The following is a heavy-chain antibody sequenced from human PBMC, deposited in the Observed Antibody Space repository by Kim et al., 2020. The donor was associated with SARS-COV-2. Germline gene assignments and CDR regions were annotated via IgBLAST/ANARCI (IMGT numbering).Heavy chain of an antibody. CDR2: ISYDGSQQ. D-gene: IGHD2-2*02. J-gene: IGHJ6*03. V-gene: IGHV3-30*18. CDR3: AKVWLDCSSTTCYSADIEYFYMDV. CDR1: DYSFSSYG. Sequence: GGSLRLSCVASDYSFSSYGMFWVRQPPGKGLEWVALISYDGSQQFYTAAVKGRFTISRDNAKDTLFLQMNSLRADDTAVYYCAKVWLDCSSTTCYSADIEYFYMDVWGKGTTVTVS.